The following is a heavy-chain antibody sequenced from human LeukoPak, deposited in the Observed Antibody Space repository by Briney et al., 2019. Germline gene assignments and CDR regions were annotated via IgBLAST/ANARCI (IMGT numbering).Heavy chain of an antibody. CDR1: GFTFSSYW. D-gene: IGHD1-7*01. CDR2: IKQDGSEK. Sequence: GGSLRLSCAASGFTFSSYWMSWVRQAPGKGLEWVANIKQDGSEKYYVDSVKGRFTISRDNAKNSLYLQMNSLRAEDTAVYYCARDRTWYNWNYDYSGWFDPWGQGTLVTVSS. J-gene: IGHJ5*02. V-gene: IGHV3-7*01. CDR3: ARDRTWYNWNYDYSGWFDP.